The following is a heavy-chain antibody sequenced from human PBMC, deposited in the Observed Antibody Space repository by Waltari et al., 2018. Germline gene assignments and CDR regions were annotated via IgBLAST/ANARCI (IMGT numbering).Heavy chain of an antibody. Sequence: EVQLVESGGGLVQPGRSLRLSCTASGFTFGDYAMSWFRQAPGKGLEWVGFIRSKAYGGKTEYAAYVKGRFTISRDDSKSIAYLQMNSLKTEDTAVYYCTRERGGYSYGYSDIWGQGTMVTVSS. V-gene: IGHV3-49*03. J-gene: IGHJ3*02. CDR3: TRERGGYSYGYSDI. CDR2: IRSKAYGGKT. CDR1: GFTFGDYA. D-gene: IGHD5-18*01.